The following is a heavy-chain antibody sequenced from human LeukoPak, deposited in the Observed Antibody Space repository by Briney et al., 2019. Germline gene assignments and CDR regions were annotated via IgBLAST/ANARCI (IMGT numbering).Heavy chain of an antibody. J-gene: IGHJ6*03. V-gene: IGHV4-59*12. CDR2: SSYNGNT. D-gene: IGHD3-10*01. CDR3: ARRVGRYFGERAYYYNYMDV. CDR1: GASFTNYY. Sequence: SETLSLTCTVSGASFTNYYWSWIRQPPGQGLEWIGFSSYNGNTNYNPSLKSRVSISVDTSKNQFSLKLSSVTAADTAVYYCARRVGRYFGERAYYYNYMDVWGKGTTVTISS.